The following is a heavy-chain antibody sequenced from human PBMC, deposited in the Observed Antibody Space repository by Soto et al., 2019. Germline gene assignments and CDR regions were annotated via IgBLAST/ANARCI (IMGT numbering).Heavy chain of an antibody. J-gene: IGHJ6*02. D-gene: IGHD3-22*01. Sequence: QVQLVQSGAEVKKPGSSVKVSCKASGGTFSSYAISWVRQAPGQGLEWMGGIIPIFGTANYAQKFQGRVTITADESTSTAYMELSSLRSEDTAVYYCARDTDSSGYPYSYYGMDVWGQGTTVTVSS. CDR3: ARDTDSSGYPYSYYGMDV. CDR2: IIPIFGTA. V-gene: IGHV1-69*01. CDR1: GGTFSSYA.